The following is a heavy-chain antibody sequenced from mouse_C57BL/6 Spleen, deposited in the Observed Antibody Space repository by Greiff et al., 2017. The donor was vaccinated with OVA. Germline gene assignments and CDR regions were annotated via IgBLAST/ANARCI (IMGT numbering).Heavy chain of an antibody. Sequence: VQLQQSGPVLVKPGASVKMSCKASGYTFTDYYMNWVKQSHGKSLEWIGVINPYNGGTSYNQKFKGKATLTVDKSSSTAYMELNSLTSEDSAVYYCARGGSRRGYFDYWGQGTTLTVSS. CDR2: INPYNGGT. V-gene: IGHV1-19*01. D-gene: IGHD2-4*01. CDR3: ARGGSRRGYFDY. CDR1: GYTFTDYY. J-gene: IGHJ2*01.